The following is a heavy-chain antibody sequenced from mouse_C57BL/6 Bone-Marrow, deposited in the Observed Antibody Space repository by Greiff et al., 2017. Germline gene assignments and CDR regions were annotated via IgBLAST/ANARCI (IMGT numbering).Heavy chain of an antibody. CDR1: GYTFTSYW. CDR3: ARGECYYSTFDY. J-gene: IGHJ2*01. V-gene: IGHV1-69*01. D-gene: IGHD2-5*01. CDR2: IDPSDSYT. Sequence: QVQLQQPGAELVMPGASVKLSCKASGYTFTSYWMHWVKQRPGQGLEWIGEIDPSDSYTNYNQKFKGKSTLTVDKSSSTAYMQLSSLTSEDSAVYYCARGECYYSTFDYWGQGTTLTVSS.